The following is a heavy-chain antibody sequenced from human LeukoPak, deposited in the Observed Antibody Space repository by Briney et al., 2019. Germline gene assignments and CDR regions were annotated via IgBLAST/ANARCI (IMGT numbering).Heavy chain of an antibody. J-gene: IGHJ4*02. CDR1: GFTFSSYG. V-gene: IGHV3-30*02. D-gene: IGHD3-9*01. Sequence: GGSLRLSCAASGFTFSSYGMHWVRQAPGKGLECLAFIRYDGSNKYYADSVKGRFTISRDNSKNTLYLQMNSLRAEDTAVYYCAKGSVLRYFDWLLGGPLDYWGQGTLVTVSS. CDR2: IRYDGSNK. CDR3: AKGSVLRYFDWLLGGPLDY.